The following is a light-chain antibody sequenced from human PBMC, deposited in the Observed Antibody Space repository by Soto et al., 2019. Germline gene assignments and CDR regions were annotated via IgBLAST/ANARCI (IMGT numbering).Light chain of an antibody. J-gene: IGLJ3*02. CDR3: SSYTSSSTWV. Sequence: QSALTQPASVSGSPGRSITISCTGTSSDVGGYNYVSWYQQHPGKAPKLMIYEVSNRPSGVSNRFSGSKSGNTASLTISGLQAEDEADYYCSSYTSSSTWVLGGGTKLTVL. V-gene: IGLV2-14*01. CDR2: EVS. CDR1: SSDVGGYNY.